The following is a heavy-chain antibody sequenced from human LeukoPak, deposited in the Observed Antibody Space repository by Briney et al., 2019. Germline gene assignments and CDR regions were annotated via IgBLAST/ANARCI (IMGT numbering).Heavy chain of an antibody. CDR2: ISGSGGST. Sequence: GGSLRLSCAASGFTFSSYAMSWVRQAPGKGLEWVSAISGSGGSTYYADSVKGRFTISRDNSKNTLYLQMNSLRAEDAAVYYCAKWSSSWYFGPWGQGTLVTVSS. CDR3: AKWSSSWYFGP. D-gene: IGHD6-13*01. CDR1: GFTFSSYA. V-gene: IGHV3-23*01. J-gene: IGHJ4*02.